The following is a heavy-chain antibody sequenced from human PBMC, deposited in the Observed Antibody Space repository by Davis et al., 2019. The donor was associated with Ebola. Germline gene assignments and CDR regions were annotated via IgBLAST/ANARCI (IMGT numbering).Heavy chain of an antibody. J-gene: IGHJ3*02. CDR3: ARGRSSSRWAFDI. CDR1: GYTFTNYG. V-gene: IGHV1-2*02. Sequence: ASVKVSCKASGYTFTNYGISWVRQAPGQGLEWMGWINPHGGGTKYAQRFQDRVKMTRDMSISTAYMDLSRLKSDDTAVYYCARGRSSSRWAFDIWGQRTMVTVSS. D-gene: IGHD6-13*01. CDR2: INPHGGGT.